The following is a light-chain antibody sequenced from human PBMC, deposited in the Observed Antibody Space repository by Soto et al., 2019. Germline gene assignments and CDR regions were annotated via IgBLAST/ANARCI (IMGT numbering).Light chain of an antibody. CDR2: GAS. V-gene: IGKV3-20*01. Sequence: EIVLTQSPGTLSLSPGERATLSCMASQSVSSSYLAWYQQKPGQAPRLLIYGASSRATGIPDRFRGSGSGTDFTLTISRLEPEDFAVYYCQHYGSSPTTFGQGTKVDIK. J-gene: IGKJ1*01. CDR1: QSVSSSY. CDR3: QHYGSSPTT.